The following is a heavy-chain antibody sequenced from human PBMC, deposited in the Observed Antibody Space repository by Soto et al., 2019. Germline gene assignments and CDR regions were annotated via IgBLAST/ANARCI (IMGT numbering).Heavy chain of an antibody. CDR3: TSPSPLDAFDI. Sequence: GGSLRLSCAASGFTFSGSAMHWVRQASGKGLEWVGRIRSKANSYATAYAASVKGRFTISRDDSKNTAYLQMNSLKTEDTAVYYCTSPSPLDAFDIWGQGTMVTVSS. V-gene: IGHV3-73*01. CDR2: IRSKANSYAT. J-gene: IGHJ3*02. CDR1: GFTFSGSA.